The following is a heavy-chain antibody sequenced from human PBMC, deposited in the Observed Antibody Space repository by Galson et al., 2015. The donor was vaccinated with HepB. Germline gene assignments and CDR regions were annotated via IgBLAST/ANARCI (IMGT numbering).Heavy chain of an antibody. CDR1: GFTFSSYG. J-gene: IGHJ4*02. Sequence: SLRLSCAASGFTFSSYGMHWVRQAPGKGLEWVAVISYGGSNKYYADSVKGRFTISRDNSKNTLYLQMNSLRTEDTAVYYCAKDLCLAGGEGYWGQGTLVTVSS. D-gene: IGHD2/OR15-2a*01. CDR3: AKDLCLAGGEGY. V-gene: IGHV3-30*18. CDR2: ISYGGSNK.